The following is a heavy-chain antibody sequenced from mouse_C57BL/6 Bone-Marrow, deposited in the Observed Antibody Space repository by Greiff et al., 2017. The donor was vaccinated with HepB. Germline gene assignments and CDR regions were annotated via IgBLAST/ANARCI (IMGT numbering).Heavy chain of an antibody. V-gene: IGHV1-59*01. D-gene: IGHD2-5*01. CDR2: IDPSDSYT. CDR3: ARSGAYYSNPCY. J-gene: IGHJ2*01. Sequence: VQLQQPGAELVRPGTSVKLSCKASGYTFTSYWMHWVKQRPGQGLEWIGVIDPSDSYTNYNQKFKGKATLTVDTSSSTAYIQLSSLTSEDSAVYYCARSGAYYSNPCYWGQGTTLTVSS. CDR1: GYTFTSYW.